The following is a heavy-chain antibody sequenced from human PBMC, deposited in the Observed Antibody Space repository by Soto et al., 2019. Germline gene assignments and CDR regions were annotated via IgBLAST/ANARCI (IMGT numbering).Heavy chain of an antibody. CDR2: IYYSGST. CDR3: ARLRLRDDILTGYYANWFDP. V-gene: IGHV4-61*08. D-gene: IGHD3-9*01. J-gene: IGHJ5*02. Sequence: SETLSLTCTVSGGSISSGDYYCSWIRQPPGKGLEWIGYIYYSGSTNYNPSLKSRVTISVDTSKNQFSLKLSSVTAADTAVYYCARLRLRDDILTGYYANWFDPWGQGTLVTVSS. CDR1: GGSISSGDYY.